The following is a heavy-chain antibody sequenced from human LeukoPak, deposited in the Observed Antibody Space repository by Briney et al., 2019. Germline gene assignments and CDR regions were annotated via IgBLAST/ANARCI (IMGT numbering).Heavy chain of an antibody. J-gene: IGHJ4*02. Sequence: GGSLRLSCAASGFTFSSYGVHLVRQAPGKGLEWVAVISYDGSNKYYADSVKGRFTISRDNSKNTLYLQMNSLRAEDTAVYYCAKDTYYYDSSGYYSAIDYWGQGTLVTVSS. CDR3: AKDTYYYDSSGYYSAIDY. V-gene: IGHV3-30*18. D-gene: IGHD3-22*01. CDR2: ISYDGSNK. CDR1: GFTFSSYG.